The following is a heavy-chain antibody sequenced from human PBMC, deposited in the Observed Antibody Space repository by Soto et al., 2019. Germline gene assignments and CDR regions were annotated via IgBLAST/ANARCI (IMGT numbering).Heavy chain of an antibody. CDR2: IYYSGST. CDR3: ARDRYASGY. J-gene: IGHJ1*01. D-gene: IGHD5-12*01. V-gene: IGHV4-59*01. CDR1: GVSISGYY. Sequence: SETLSRTCTVSGVSISGYYWSWIRHPPWKGLEWIGYIYYSGSTNYNPSLKSRVTISVDTSRNQFSLKLSSVTAADTAVYYCARDRYASGYCGKRAPGTVSS.